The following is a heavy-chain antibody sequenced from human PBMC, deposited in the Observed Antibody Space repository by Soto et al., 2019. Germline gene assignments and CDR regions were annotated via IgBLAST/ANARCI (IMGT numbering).Heavy chain of an antibody. CDR2: IYYSGST. V-gene: IGHV4-59*01. J-gene: IGHJ4*02. CDR1: GGSISSYY. Sequence: PSETLSLTCTVSGGSISSYYWSWIRQPPGKGLEWIGYIYYSGSTNYNPSLKSRVTISVDTSKNQFSLKLSSVTAADTAVYYCARANYYYDRSGYLYYFDYWGQGTLVTVSS. CDR3: ARANYYYDRSGYLYYFDY. D-gene: IGHD3-22*01.